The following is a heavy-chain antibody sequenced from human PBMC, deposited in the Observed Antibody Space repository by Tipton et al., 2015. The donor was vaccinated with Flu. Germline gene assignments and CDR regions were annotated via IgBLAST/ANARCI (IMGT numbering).Heavy chain of an antibody. CDR1: GGSISSSSYY. CDR3: ARHESGVVIIGMFGGYFDY. CDR2: IYYSGST. J-gene: IGHJ4*02. V-gene: IGHV4-39*01. Sequence: TLSLTCTVSGGSISSSSYYWGWIRQPPGKGLEWIGSIYYSGSTYYNPSLKSRVTTSVDTSKNQFSLKLSSVTAADTAVYYCARHESGVVIIGMFGGYFDYWGQGTLVTVSS. D-gene: IGHD3-3*01.